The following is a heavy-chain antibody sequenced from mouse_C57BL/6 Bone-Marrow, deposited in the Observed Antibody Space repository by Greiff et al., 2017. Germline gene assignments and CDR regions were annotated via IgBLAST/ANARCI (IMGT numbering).Heavy chain of an antibody. Sequence: QVQLQQPGAELVKPGASVKLSCKASGYTFTSYWMHWVKQRPGQGLEWIGMIHPNSGSTNYNEKFKSKATLTVDKSSSTAYTQLSSLTSEDSAVYYCARDYSNYERAMDYWGQGTSVTVSS. CDR3: ARDYSNYERAMDY. J-gene: IGHJ4*01. D-gene: IGHD2-5*01. CDR2: IHPNSGST. V-gene: IGHV1-64*01. CDR1: GYTFTSYW.